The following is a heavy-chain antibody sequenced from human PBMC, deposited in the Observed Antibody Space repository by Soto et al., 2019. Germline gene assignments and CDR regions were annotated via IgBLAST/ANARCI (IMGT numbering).Heavy chain of an antibody. V-gene: IGHV1-69*12. J-gene: IGHJ6*02. Sequence: QVQLMQSGAEVKKPGSSVKVSCKASGGTFSTSAISWVRQAPGEGLEWVGGIMPIFATPDYAKKFQGRVTISADESTATAYLELTSLPTDDTAVYYCARDKDRQQLGGNYFYILDVWGQGTAITVSS. D-gene: IGHD3-3*02. CDR3: ARDKDRQQLGGNYFYILDV. CDR1: GGTFSTSA. CDR2: IMPIFATP.